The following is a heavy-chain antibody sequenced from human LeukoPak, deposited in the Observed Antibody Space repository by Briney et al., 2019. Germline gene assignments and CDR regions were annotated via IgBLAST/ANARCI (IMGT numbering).Heavy chain of an antibody. V-gene: IGHV3-48*03. CDR3: ARDSSYYGSGSFSD. CDR1: GFTFSTYE. Sequence: GGSLRLSXAASGFTFSTYEMNWVRQPPGKGLEWLSYISSSGSTIYYADSVKGRFTISRDNAKNSLYLQMNSLRAEDTAVYYCARDSSYYGSGSFSDWGQGTLVTVSS. D-gene: IGHD3-10*01. CDR2: ISSSGSTI. J-gene: IGHJ4*02.